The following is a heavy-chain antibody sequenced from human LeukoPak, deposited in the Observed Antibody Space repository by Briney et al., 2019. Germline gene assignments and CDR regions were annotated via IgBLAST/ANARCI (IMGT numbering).Heavy chain of an antibody. CDR2: ISSSSTI. CDR1: GFTFSSYS. V-gene: IGHV3-48*01. CDR3: ARSLGSYYYYYYMDV. J-gene: IGHJ6*03. D-gene: IGHD7-27*01. Sequence: GGSLRLSCAASGFTFSSYSMNWVRQAPGKGLEWGSYISSSSTIYYADSVKGRFTISRDNAKNSLYLQMNSLRAEDTAVYYCARSLGSYYYYYYMDVWGKGTTVTVSS.